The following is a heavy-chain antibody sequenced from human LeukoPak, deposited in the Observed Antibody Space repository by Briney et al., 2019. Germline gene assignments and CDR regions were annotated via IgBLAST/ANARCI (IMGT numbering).Heavy chain of an antibody. CDR1: GGSTSSGGYS. D-gene: IGHD3-16*01. CDR2: IYHSGST. J-gene: IGHJ4*02. CDR3: ASESLRLGESY. V-gene: IGHV4-30-2*01. Sequence: SETLSLTCAVSGGSTSSGGYSWSWFRQPPRKGLEWIGYIYHSGSTYYSPSLKSRVTISVDRSKNHFSLKLSSVTAADTAVYYCASESLRLGESYWGQGTLVTVSS.